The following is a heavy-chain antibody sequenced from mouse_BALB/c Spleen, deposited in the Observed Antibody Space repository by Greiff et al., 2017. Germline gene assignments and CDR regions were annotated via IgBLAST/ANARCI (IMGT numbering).Heavy chain of an antibody. CDR1: GFSLSRYS. CDR3: ARNDYAWFAY. V-gene: IGHV2-6-4*01. J-gene: IGHJ3*01. Sequence: QVQLKESGPGLVAPAQSLSITCTASGFSLSRYSVHWVRQPPGKGLEWLGMIWGGGSTDYNSALKSRLSISKDNSKSQVFLRMNSLQTDDTAMYYCARNDYAWFAYWGQGTLVTVSA. D-gene: IGHD2-4*01. CDR2: IWGGGST.